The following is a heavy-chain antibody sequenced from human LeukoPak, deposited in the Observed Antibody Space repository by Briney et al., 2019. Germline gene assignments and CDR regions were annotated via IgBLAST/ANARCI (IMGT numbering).Heavy chain of an antibody. CDR1: GYSFTSYW. Sequence: GESLKISCKGSGYSFTSYWIGWVRQMPGKGLEWMGIIYPGDSDTRYSPSFQGQDTISADKSISTAYLQWSSLKASDTAMYYCARQSSSTDATYYYYGMDVWGQGTTVTVSS. CDR3: ARQSSSTDATYYYYGMDV. V-gene: IGHV5-51*01. J-gene: IGHJ6*02. CDR2: IYPGDSDT. D-gene: IGHD2-2*01.